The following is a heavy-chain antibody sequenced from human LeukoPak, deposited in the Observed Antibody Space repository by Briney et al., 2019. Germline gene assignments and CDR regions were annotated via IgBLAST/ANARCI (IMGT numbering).Heavy chain of an antibody. J-gene: IGHJ3*02. Sequence: GASVKVSCKASGGTFNNYAISWVRQAPGQGLEWMGGTILMFGTAKYAQNFQDRVTVITDESTGTAYMELSSLRSEDTAVYYCAIPRGPMGTLVYGGFEIWGQGTMVTVSS. D-gene: IGHD5-24*01. CDR3: AIPRGPMGTLVYGGFEI. CDR2: TILMFGTA. CDR1: GGTFNNYA. V-gene: IGHV1-69*05.